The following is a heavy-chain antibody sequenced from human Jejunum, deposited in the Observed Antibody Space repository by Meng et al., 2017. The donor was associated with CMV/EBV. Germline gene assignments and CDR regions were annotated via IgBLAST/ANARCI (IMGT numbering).Heavy chain of an antibody. CDR3: VRGRCTRTSCYKGAFDF. CDR1: DSLSYLNG. CDR2: KSPTESS. J-gene: IGHJ4*02. D-gene: IGHD2-2*02. V-gene: IGHV4-4*02. Sequence: DSLSYLNGWSWVRQSPGQGLEWLGEKSPTESSNYNPSLKSRVTISVDRSKNQFSLKLTSVTAADTAVYYCVRGRCTRTSCYKGAFDFWSQGTLVTVSS.